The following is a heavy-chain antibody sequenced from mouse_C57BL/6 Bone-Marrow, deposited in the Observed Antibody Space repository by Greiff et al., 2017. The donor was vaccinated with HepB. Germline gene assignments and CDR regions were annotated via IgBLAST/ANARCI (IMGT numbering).Heavy chain of an antibody. D-gene: IGHD6-1*01. CDR2: IRSKSNNYAT. CDR1: GFSFNTYA. V-gene: IGHV10-1*01. Sequence: EVQLVESGGGLVQPKGSLQLSCAASGFSFNTYAMNWVRQAPGKGLEWVARIRSKSNNYATYYADSVKDRFTISRDDSESMLYLQMNNLKTEDTAMYYCVRHGGSWYFDVWGTGTTVTVSS. J-gene: IGHJ1*03. CDR3: VRHGGSWYFDV.